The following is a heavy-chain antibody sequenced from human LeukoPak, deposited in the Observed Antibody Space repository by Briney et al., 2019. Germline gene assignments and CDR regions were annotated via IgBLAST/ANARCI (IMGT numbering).Heavy chain of an antibody. CDR2: ISSRGDPT. Sequence: PGGSLRLSCAASGFTFSDYYMTWIRQTPGKGLEWVSFISSRGDPTFYADSVKGRFTMSRDNAKNSLYPQMNSLRAEDTAVYYCARKRPNYVDSWGQGTLVTVSS. CDR3: ARKRPNYVDS. V-gene: IGHV3-11*04. CDR1: GFTFSDYY. J-gene: IGHJ4*02.